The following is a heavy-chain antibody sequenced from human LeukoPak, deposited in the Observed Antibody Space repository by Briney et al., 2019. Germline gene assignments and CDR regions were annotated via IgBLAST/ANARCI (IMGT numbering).Heavy chain of an antibody. J-gene: IGHJ5*02. D-gene: IGHD1-26*01. CDR1: GGSISSSSYY. Sequence: PSETLSLTCTVSGGSISSSSYYWGWIRQPPGKGLEWIGSIYYSGSTYYNLSLKSRVTISVDTSKNQFSLKLSSVTAADTAVYYCARQGSGSYYPNWFDPWGQGTLVTVSS. V-gene: IGHV4-39*01. CDR3: ARQGSGSYYPNWFDP. CDR2: IYYSGST.